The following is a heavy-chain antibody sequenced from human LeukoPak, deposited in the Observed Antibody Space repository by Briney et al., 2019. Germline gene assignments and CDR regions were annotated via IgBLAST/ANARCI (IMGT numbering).Heavy chain of an antibody. CDR3: AKDKGRVIIATPKDAFDM. CDR2: ISGSGGRT. V-gene: IGHV3-23*01. D-gene: IGHD6-6*01. Sequence: GGSLRLSCAVSGFTFTSCGMSWVRQAPGKGLEWVSAISGSGGRTYYAESVRGRFTISRDNSKNTLYLQMNSLRAEDTAVYYCAKDKGRVIIATPKDAFDMWGQGTMVTVSS. J-gene: IGHJ3*02. CDR1: GFTFTSCG.